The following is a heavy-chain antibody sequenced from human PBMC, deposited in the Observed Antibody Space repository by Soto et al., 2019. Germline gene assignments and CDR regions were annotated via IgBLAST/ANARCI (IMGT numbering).Heavy chain of an antibody. Sequence: QVQLVQSGAEVKQPGASVTVSCKASGYTFTSYGIIWVRQAPGQGLEWMGWISAYNGNTNYAQKLQGRVTMTTDTSTRTAYMELMSLRSDDTAVYYCSRGHCTNGVCYRQGAFDIWVQGTMVTVSS. V-gene: IGHV1-18*01. J-gene: IGHJ3*02. D-gene: IGHD2-8*01. CDR1: GYTFTSYG. CDR2: ISAYNGNT. CDR3: SRGHCTNGVCYRQGAFDI.